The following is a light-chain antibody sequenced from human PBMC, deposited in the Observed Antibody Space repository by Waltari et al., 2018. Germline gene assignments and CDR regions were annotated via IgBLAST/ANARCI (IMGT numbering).Light chain of an antibody. Sequence: SYELTQPPSVSVSPGQTASITCSGAKLGDKYPSWYQQKPGQSPVLVLCQDTKRPSGIPERFSGSNSGNTATLTISGTQAMDEADYYCQAWDSRHVIIGGGTKLTVL. CDR3: QAWDSRHVI. V-gene: IGLV3-1*01. J-gene: IGLJ2*01. CDR1: KLGDKY. CDR2: QDT.